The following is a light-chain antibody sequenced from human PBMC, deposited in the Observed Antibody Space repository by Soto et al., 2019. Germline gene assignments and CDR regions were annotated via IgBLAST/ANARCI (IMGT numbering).Light chain of an antibody. V-gene: IGKV1-39*01. Sequence: DIQMTQSPSSLSASVGDRVTITCRASQSVSNYLNWYQQKPGKAPKVLIYAASSLQSGVPSRFSGSGSGTDFTLTISGLQPDDFATYYCQQSYSTPRTFGQGTNVDIK. CDR3: QQSYSTPRT. CDR1: QSVSNY. J-gene: IGKJ1*01. CDR2: AAS.